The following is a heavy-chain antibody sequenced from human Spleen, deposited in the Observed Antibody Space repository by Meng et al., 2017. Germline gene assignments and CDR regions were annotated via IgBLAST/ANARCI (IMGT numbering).Heavy chain of an antibody. CDR2: ISHSGIT. CDR3: ARGPITVTHDFDS. D-gene: IGHD4-17*01. CDR1: DGSFSGNF. V-gene: IGHV4-34*01. Sequence: QVQQQHWGLGLFKPSEPLAPTCAVYDGSFSGNFWSWIRQPPGKGLEWVGQISHSGITDYTPSLESRVTISLDTSKNQVSLKLKSVTAADTAVYYCARGPITVTHDFDSWGQGTLVTVSS. J-gene: IGHJ4*02.